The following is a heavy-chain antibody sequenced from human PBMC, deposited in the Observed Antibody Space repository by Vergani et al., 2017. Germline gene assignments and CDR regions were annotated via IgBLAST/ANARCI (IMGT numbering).Heavy chain of an antibody. J-gene: IGHJ1*01. CDR3: ARGARPGFTYFQH. D-gene: IGHD6-6*01. CDR1: GGSFSGYY. Sequence: QVQLQQWGAGLLKPSETLSLTCAVYGGSFSGYYWSWIGQPQGKGLEWFGEINHSESTNYNPSLKSRVTISVDTSKNQFSLKLSAVTAADTAVYYCARGARPGFTYFQHWGQGTLVTVSS. CDR2: INHSEST. V-gene: IGHV4-34*01.